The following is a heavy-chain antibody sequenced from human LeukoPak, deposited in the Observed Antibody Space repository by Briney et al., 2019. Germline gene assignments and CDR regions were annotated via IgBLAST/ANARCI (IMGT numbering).Heavy chain of an antibody. D-gene: IGHD3-3*01. CDR1: GFTFSSYA. V-gene: IGHV3-23*01. Sequence: GGSLRLSCAASGFTFSSYAMSWVRQAPGKGLEWVSAISGSGGSTYYADSVKGRFTISRDNSKNTLYLQMNSLRAEDTAVYYCARAHGYDIGGYWGQGTLVTVSS. CDR2: ISGSGGST. CDR3: ARAHGYDIGGY. J-gene: IGHJ4*02.